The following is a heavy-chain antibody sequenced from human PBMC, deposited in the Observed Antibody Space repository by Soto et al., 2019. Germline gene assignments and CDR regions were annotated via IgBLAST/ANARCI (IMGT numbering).Heavy chain of an antibody. V-gene: IGHV1-2*02. CDR2: INPNSGGT. Sequence: ASVKVSCKASGYTFTGYYMHWVRQAPGQGLEWMGWINPNSGGTNYAQKFQGRVTMTRDTSISTAYMELSRLRSDDTAVYYCARDLFGENWFDPWGQGTMVTGSS. CDR1: GYTFTGYY. D-gene: IGHD3-10*01. J-gene: IGHJ5*02. CDR3: ARDLFGENWFDP.